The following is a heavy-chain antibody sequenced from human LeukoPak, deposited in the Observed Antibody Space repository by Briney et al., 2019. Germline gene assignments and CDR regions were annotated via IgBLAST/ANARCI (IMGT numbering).Heavy chain of an antibody. CDR1: GGSISSYY. CDR2: IYYSGST. Sequence: SETLSLTCTVSGGSISSYYWSWIRQPPGKGLEWIGYIYYSGSTNYNPSLKSRVTISVDTSKNQFSLKLSSVTAADTAVYYCARVYLNNWFDPWGQGTLVTVSS. V-gene: IGHV4-59*08. CDR3: ARVYLNNWFDP. J-gene: IGHJ5*02. D-gene: IGHD5/OR15-5a*01.